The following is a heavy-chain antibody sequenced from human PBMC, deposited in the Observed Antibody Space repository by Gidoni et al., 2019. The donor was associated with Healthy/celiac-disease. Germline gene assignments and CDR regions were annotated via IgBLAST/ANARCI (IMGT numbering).Heavy chain of an antibody. J-gene: IGHJ6*02. V-gene: IGHV1-69*04. Sequence: QVQLVQSGAEVKKPGSSVKVSCKASGGTFSSYAISWVRQAPGQGLEWMGRIIPIFGIADYAQKFQGRVTITADKSTSTAYMELSSLRSEDTAVYYCARDGSSVSYYYGMDVWGQGTTVTVS. D-gene: IGHD6-6*01. CDR3: ARDGSSVSYYYGMDV. CDR2: IIPIFGIA. CDR1: GGTFSSYA.